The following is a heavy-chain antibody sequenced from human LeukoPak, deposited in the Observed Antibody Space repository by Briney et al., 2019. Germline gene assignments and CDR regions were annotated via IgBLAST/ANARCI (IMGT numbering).Heavy chain of an antibody. V-gene: IGHV5-51*01. Sequence: GGSLQISCQGSGSLFTSYWIGWVRQVPAKGLEWMGIIYPGDSDTRYSPSFQGQVTISADKSISTAYLQWSSLKASDTAMYYCARLGMGELDPWGEGTLVTVSS. J-gene: IGHJ5*02. CDR3: ARLGMGELDP. CDR1: GSLFTSYW. D-gene: IGHD1-26*01. CDR2: IYPGDSDT.